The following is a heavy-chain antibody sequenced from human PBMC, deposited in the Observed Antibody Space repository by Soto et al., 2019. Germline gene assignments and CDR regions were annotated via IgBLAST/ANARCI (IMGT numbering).Heavy chain of an antibody. J-gene: IGHJ4*02. Sequence: GGSLRLSCSASGFPFSSYAMHWVRQAPGKGLEYVSAISSNGGSTYYSASVKGRFTISIENSKNTLYLQMSSLRAEDTAVYYCVRSYSYNYYLDYWGQGTLVTVSS. CDR1: GFPFSSYA. CDR2: ISSNGGST. CDR3: VRSYSYNYYLDY. D-gene: IGHD5-18*01. V-gene: IGHV3-64D*06.